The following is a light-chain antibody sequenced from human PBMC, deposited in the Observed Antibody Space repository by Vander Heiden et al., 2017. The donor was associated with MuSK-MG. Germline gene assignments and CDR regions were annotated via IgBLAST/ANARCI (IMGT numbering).Light chain of an antibody. V-gene: IGKV1-5*03. CDR1: QTISNW. CDR3: QQYNAYSTT. J-gene: IGKJ1*01. CDR2: KAS. Sequence: DIQMTQSPSPVSASVGDRVTITCRASQTISNWLAWYQQKPGKAPKLLIYKASTLQSGVPSRFSGSGSGRDFTLTISSLQPDDFATYYCQQYNAYSTTFGPGTKVEIK.